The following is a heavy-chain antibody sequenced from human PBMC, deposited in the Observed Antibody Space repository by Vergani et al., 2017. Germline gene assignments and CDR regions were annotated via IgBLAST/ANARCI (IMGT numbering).Heavy chain of an antibody. Sequence: QVQLVQSGAEVKKPGSSVKVSCKASGGTFSSYTISWVRQAPGQGLEWMGRIIPILGIANYAQKFQGRVTITADKSTSTAYMELSSLRSDDTAVYYCARVRGNGRYYYYYYMDVWGKGTTVTVSS. V-gene: IGHV1-69*02. CDR2: IIPILGIA. J-gene: IGHJ6*03. CDR1: GGTFSSYT. CDR3: ARVRGNGRYYYYYYMDV. D-gene: IGHD3-10*01.